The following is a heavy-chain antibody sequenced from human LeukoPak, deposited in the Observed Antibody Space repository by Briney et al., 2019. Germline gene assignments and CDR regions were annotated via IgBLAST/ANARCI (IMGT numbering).Heavy chain of an antibody. D-gene: IGHD4-17*01. CDR1: GSTFSNYG. CDR2: IYSGTSTI. V-gene: IGHV3-48*02. CDR3: ARDQDYAFDY. Sequence: GGSLRLSCAASGSTFSNYGMSWLRQAPGKGLEWVSHIYSGTSTISYADSVQGRFTISRDNAKNSLYLQMNSLRDEDTTVYSYARDQDYAFDYWGQGTLVTVSS. J-gene: IGHJ4*02.